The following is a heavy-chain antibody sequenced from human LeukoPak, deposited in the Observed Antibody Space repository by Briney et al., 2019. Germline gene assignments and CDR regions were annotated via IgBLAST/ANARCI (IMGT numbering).Heavy chain of an antibody. J-gene: IGHJ6*03. CDR3: ARDRYCSSTSCSKYYYYYMDV. V-gene: IGHV3-48*01. Sequence: GGSLRLSCAASGFTFSSYSMNWVRQAPGKGLEWVSYISSSSSTIYYADSVKGRFTISRDNAKNSLYLQMNSLRAEDTAVYYCARDRYCSSTSCSKYYYYYMDVWGKGTTVTVSS. CDR1: GFTFSSYS. D-gene: IGHD2-2*01. CDR2: ISSSSSTI.